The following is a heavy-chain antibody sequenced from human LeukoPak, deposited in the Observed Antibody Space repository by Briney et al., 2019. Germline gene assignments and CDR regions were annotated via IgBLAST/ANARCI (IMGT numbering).Heavy chain of an antibody. CDR2: ISTYTGNT. CDR1: GYTFTSYG. J-gene: IGHJ5*02. Sequence: ASVKVSRKASGYTFTSYGLSWVRQAPGQGLEWMGWISTYTGNTNYAQNLQGRVTMTTDTSTSTAYMELRSLRSDDTAVYYCARERNNWFDPWGQGTLVTVSS. V-gene: IGHV1-18*01. CDR3: ARERNNWFDP.